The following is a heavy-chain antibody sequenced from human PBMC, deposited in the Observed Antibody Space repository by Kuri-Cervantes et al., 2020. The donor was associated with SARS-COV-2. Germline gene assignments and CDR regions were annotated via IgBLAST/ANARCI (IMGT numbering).Heavy chain of an antibody. J-gene: IGHJ4*02. Sequence: GESLKISCAASGFNFNTYGMNWVRQAPGKGLEWLSYISTTISTIDYADSVKGRFTISRDNAENSLYLQMNSLRDEDTAVYYCARDFLGHFDFWGQGTLVTVSS. CDR3: ARDFLGHFDF. CDR1: GFNFNTYG. V-gene: IGHV3-48*02. CDR2: ISTTISTI. D-gene: IGHD2/OR15-2a*01.